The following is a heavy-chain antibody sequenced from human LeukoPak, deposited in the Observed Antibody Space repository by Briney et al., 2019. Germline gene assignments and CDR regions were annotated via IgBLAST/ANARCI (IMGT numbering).Heavy chain of an antibody. D-gene: IGHD3-9*01. CDR1: GYTFTSCY. J-gene: IGHJ6*02. CDR2: INPSGGST. Sequence: ASVKVSCKASGYTFTSCYIHWVRQAPGQGLEWMGMINPSGGSTSYAQKFQGRVTMTRDTSTSTVYMELSRLTSDDTAVYYCARWFTITSGDYDILTSSYHRGMDVWGQGTTVTVSS. CDR3: ARWFTITSGDYDILTSSYHRGMDV. V-gene: IGHV1-46*01.